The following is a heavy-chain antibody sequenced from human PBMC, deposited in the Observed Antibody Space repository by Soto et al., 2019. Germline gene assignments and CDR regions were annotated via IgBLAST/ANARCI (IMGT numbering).Heavy chain of an antibody. D-gene: IGHD3-3*01. V-gene: IGHV4-59*08. Sequence: SETLSLTCTVSGGSISSYYWSWIRQPPGKGLEWIGYIYYSGSTNYNPSLKSRVTISVDTSKNQFSLKLSSVTAADTAVYYCARVEGWEDAFDIWGQGTMVTVSS. CDR1: GGSISSYY. CDR3: ARVEGWEDAFDI. CDR2: IYYSGST. J-gene: IGHJ3*02.